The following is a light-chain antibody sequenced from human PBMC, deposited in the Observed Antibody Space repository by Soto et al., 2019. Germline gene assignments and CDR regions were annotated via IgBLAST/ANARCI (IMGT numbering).Light chain of an antibody. CDR2: AAS. V-gene: IGKV1-9*01. Sequence: DIQLTQSPSFLSASVGYRVTFTCRASQGISNFLAWYQQKPGKAPKLLIYAASTLQSGVPSRFSGSGSGTEFTLTISSLQTDDFSTYYCQQYTNYPWTFGQGTKVDIK. CDR3: QQYTNYPWT. CDR1: QGISNF. J-gene: IGKJ1*01.